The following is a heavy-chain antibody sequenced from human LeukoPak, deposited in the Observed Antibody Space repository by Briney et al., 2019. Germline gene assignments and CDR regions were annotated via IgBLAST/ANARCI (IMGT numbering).Heavy chain of an antibody. CDR3: ASGPPFLKYFEY. D-gene: IGHD3-3*01. CDR2: ISVGAEYI. J-gene: IGHJ4*02. Sequence: GGSLRLSCAASELTFSTYVMNWFRQAPGKGLEWVSTISVGAEYIFYADSVKGRFTISRDDSNNALYLQMRSLRAEDTALYYCASGPPFLKYFEYWGQGTLVTVSS. V-gene: IGHV3-23*01. CDR1: ELTFSTYV.